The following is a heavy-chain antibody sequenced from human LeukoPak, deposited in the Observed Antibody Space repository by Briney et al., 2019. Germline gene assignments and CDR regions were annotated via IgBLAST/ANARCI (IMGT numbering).Heavy chain of an antibody. CDR3: EDYGDFSY. Sequence: SETLSLTCAVYGGSFSGYYWSWIRQPPGKGLEWIGEINHSGSTNYNPSLKSRVTISVDTSKNQFSLKLSSVTAADTAVHYCEDYGDFSYWGQGTLVTVSS. J-gene: IGHJ4*02. CDR1: GGSFSGYY. D-gene: IGHD4-17*01. V-gene: IGHV4-34*01. CDR2: INHSGST.